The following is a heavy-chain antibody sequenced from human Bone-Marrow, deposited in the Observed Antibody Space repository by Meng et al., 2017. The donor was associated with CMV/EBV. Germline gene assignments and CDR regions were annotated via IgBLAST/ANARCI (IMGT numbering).Heavy chain of an antibody. V-gene: IGHV3-66*02. Sequence: GGSLRLSCAASGFTVSSNYMSWVRQAPGKGLEWVSVIYSGGSTYYADSVKGRFTISRDNSKNTLYLQMNSLRAEDTAVYHCAKDYDFWSAYPHYYGLDVWGQGTTVTVSS. CDR2: IYSGGST. CDR1: GFTVSSNY. D-gene: IGHD3-3*01. J-gene: IGHJ6*02. CDR3: AKDYDFWSAYPHYYGLDV.